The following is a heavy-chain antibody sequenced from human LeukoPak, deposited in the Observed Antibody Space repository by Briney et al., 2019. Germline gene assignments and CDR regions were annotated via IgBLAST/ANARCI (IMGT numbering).Heavy chain of an antibody. V-gene: IGHV4-59*01. D-gene: IGHD5-18*01. CDR3: ARDVPAVEDTAIY. J-gene: IGHJ4*02. CDR1: GGSISSYY. CDR2: IYYSGST. Sequence: SETLSLTCTVSGGSISSYYWSWIRQPPGKGLEWIGYIYYSGSTNYNPSLKSRVTISVDTSKNQFSLKLSSVTAADTAVYYCARDVPAVEDTAIYWGQGTLVTVSS.